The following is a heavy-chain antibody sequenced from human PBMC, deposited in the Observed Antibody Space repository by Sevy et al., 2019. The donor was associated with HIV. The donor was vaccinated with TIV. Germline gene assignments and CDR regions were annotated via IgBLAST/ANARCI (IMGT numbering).Heavy chain of an antibody. J-gene: IGHJ6*02. CDR2: IYSGGST. V-gene: IGHV3-53*01. D-gene: IGHD6-13*01. Sequence: GGSLRLSCAASGFTVSSNYMSWVRQAPGKGLEWVSVIYSGGSTYYADSVKGRFTISRDNSKNTLYLQMNSLRAEDTAVYYGARDTKSAGYYYYGMDVWGQGTTVTVSS. CDR3: ARDTKSAGYYYYGMDV. CDR1: GFTVSSNY.